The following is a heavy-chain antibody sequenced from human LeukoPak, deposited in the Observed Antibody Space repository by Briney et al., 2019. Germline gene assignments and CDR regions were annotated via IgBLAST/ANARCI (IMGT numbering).Heavy chain of an antibody. V-gene: IGHV3-7*01. Sequence: GGSLRLSCAASGFTFSSYWMSWVRQAPGKGLEWVANIKQDGSEKYYVDSVKGRFTISRDNAKNSLYLQMNSLRAEDTAVYYCARARWDIVVVPAAIPVDYYYMDVWGKGTTVTVSS. CDR3: ARARWDIVVVPAAIPVDYYYMDV. J-gene: IGHJ6*03. CDR2: IKQDGSEK. CDR1: GFTFSSYW. D-gene: IGHD2-2*02.